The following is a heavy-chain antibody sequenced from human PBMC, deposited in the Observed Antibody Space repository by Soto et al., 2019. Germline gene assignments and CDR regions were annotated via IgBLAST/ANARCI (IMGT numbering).Heavy chain of an antibody. CDR1: GGSISSSSYY. J-gene: IGHJ4*02. CDR2: IYYSGST. CDR3: ARRGGIAARGYYFDY. V-gene: IGHV4-39*01. D-gene: IGHD6-13*01. Sequence: SETLSLTCTVSGGSISSSSYYWGWIRQPPGKGLEWIGSIYYSGSTYYNPSLKSRVTISVDTSKNQFSLKLSSVTAADTAVYYCARRGGIAARGYYFDYWGQGTLVTVSS.